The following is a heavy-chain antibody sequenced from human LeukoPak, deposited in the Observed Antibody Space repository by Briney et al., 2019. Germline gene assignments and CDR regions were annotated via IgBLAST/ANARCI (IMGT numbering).Heavy chain of an antibody. CDR1: GFTFSSYW. CDR3: ARARGGSGSYLGFDY. J-gene: IGHJ4*02. CDR2: ISSSGSTI. V-gene: IGHV3-48*04. Sequence: HPGGSLRLSCAASGFTFSSYWMSWVRQAPGKGLESVSYISSSGSTIYYADSVKGRFTISRDNAKNSLYLQMNSLRAEDTAVYYCARARGGSGSYLGFDYWGQGTLVTVSS. D-gene: IGHD3-10*01.